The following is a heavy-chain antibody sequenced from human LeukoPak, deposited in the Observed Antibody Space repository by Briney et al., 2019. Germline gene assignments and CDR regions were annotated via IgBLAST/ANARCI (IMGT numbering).Heavy chain of an antibody. J-gene: IGHJ5*02. CDR3: ARGGARSFAP. V-gene: IGHV1-8*01. D-gene: IGHD1-26*01. Sequence: GASVKVSCKPSGYTFTAYEIHWVRQAPGQGREWMGWMNPNSGNTGYEQKFQGRVTMTRDTSMTTAYMELSSLRFEDTATYYCARGGARSFAPWGQGTLVTVSS. CDR1: GYTFTAYE. CDR2: MNPNSGNT.